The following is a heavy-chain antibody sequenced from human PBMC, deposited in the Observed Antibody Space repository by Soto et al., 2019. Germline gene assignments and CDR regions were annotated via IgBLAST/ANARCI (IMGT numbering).Heavy chain of an antibody. CDR3: ARGAIRLQPRPYSFDY. CDR1: GGTFSSYA. D-gene: IGHD6-25*01. Sequence: QVQLVQSGAEVKKPGSSVKVSCKASGGTFSSYAISWVRQAPGQGLEWMGGILPIFGKANYAQKFQGSVTATADESTSTAYMEVSSLSPENTAVYYCARGAIRLQPRPYSFDYWGQGTLVTVSS. CDR2: ILPIFGKA. V-gene: IGHV1-69*12. J-gene: IGHJ4*02.